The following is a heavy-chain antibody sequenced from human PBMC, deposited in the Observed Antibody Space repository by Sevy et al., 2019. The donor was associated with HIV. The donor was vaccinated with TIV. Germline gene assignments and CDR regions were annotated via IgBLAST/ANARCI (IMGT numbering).Heavy chain of an antibody. CDR3: ARGGDYYDNAAYYALDS. CDR1: GFTFSNYA. D-gene: IGHD3-22*01. J-gene: IGHJ4*02. CDR2: IWSAGAYQ. V-gene: IGHV3-33*01. Sequence: GGSLRLSCAATGFTFSNYAMHWVRQAPGKGMEWVAIIWSAGAYQYHGDSVKGRFTISRDNSKNTLYLQMNNVRVEDTAVYYCARGGDYYDNAAYYALDSWGQGTLVTVSS.